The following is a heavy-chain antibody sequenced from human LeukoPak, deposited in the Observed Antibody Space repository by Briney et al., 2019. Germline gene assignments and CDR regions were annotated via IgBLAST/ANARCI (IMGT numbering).Heavy chain of an antibody. CDR1: GFTFSDYY. D-gene: IGHD2-21*02. J-gene: IGHJ3*02. CDR2: TSSSSSYT. Sequence: PGGSLRLSCAASGFTFSDYYMSWIRQAPGKGLEWVSYTSSSSSYTNYADSVKGRFTISRDNAKNSLYLQMNSLRAEDTAVYYCARDRHAVVTESNDAFDIWGQGTMVTVSS. CDR3: ARDRHAVVTESNDAFDI. V-gene: IGHV3-11*05.